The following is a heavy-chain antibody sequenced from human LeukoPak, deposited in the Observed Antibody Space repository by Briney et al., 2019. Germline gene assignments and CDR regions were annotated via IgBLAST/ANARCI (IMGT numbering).Heavy chain of an antibody. V-gene: IGHV1-2*06. J-gene: IGHJ4*02. CDR2: INPNSAAS. CDR1: GYSFSGHY. Sequence: GASVKVSCTASGYSFSGHYIHWVRQAPGQGLEWMGQINPNSAASHYAQKFQDRVTMTSDTSINMAYMELRSLRSDDTAVYYCARDFYGSRPGAFDYWGQGTLITVSS. D-gene: IGHD3-10*01. CDR3: ARDFYGSRPGAFDY.